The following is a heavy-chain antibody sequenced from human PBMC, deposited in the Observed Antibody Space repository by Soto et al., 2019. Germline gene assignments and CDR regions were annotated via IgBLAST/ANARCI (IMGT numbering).Heavy chain of an antibody. CDR1: GGSVSSGSYY. V-gene: IGHV4-61*01. D-gene: IGHD3-22*01. CDR2: IYYSGST. Sequence: PSETLSLTCTVSGGSVSSGSYYWSWIRQPPGKGLEWIGYIYYSGSTNYNPSLKSRVTISVDTSKNQFSLKLSSVTAADTAVYYCARARGDYYDSSGYYFDYWGQGTLVTSPQ. CDR3: ARARGDYYDSSGYYFDY. J-gene: IGHJ4*02.